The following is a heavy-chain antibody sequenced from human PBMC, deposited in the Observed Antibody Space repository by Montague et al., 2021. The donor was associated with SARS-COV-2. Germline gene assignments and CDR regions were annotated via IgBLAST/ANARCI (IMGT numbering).Heavy chain of an antibody. D-gene: IGHD4-17*01. V-gene: IGHV2-5*02. Sequence: PALGKPTQTLTLTCTFSGFSLSTSGEGVGWVRQPPGKALEWLALIYWDDDKRYSPSLKSRSTISKDTTKNEVVLTVANMDPVDTATYYCARYGDYGSWFDPWGQGTLVTVSS. CDR3: ARYGDYGSWFDP. CDR1: GFSLSTSGEG. CDR2: IYWDDDK. J-gene: IGHJ5*02.